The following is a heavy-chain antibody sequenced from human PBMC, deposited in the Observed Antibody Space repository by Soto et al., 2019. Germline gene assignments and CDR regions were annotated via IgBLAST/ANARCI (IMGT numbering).Heavy chain of an antibody. J-gene: IGHJ6*02. CDR3: AASRVESYYYYGMDV. Sequence: GXSVKVAFTASGYTFTVYDMHLLRHTPGQGLEWMGWINPNSGGTNYAQKFQGWVTMTRDTSISTAYMELSRLRSDDTAVYYCAASRVESYYYYGMDVWGQGTTVTVSS. CDR2: INPNSGGT. V-gene: IGHV1-2*04. CDR1: GYTFTVYD. D-gene: IGHD3-10*01.